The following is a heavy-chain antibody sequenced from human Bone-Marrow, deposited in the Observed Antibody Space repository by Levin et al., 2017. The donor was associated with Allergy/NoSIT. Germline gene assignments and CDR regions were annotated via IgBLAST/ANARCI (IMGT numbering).Heavy chain of an antibody. Sequence: GGSLRLSCVDFGFTLSNYAMSWVRQAPGKGLEWVALISRDGRNDHYTDSVMGRFTISRDISKNTLYLQMNSLRPEDTAVYYCARDYDSSGYFRGYYGDHISQYWGQGTLVIVSS. D-gene: IGHD3-22*01. CDR3: ARDYDSSGYFRGYYGDHISQY. J-gene: IGHJ1*01. CDR1: GFTLSNYA. CDR2: ISRDGRND. V-gene: IGHV3-30*04.